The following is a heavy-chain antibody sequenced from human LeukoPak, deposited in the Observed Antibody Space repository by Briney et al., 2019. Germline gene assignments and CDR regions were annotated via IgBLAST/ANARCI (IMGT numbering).Heavy chain of an antibody. J-gene: IGHJ6*03. CDR2: IYYSGST. Sequence: SETLSLTCTVSGGSISSYYWSWIRQPPGKGLEWIGYIYYSGSTNYNPSLKSRVTISVDTSKNQFSLKLSSVTAADTAVYYCARTTEGGYTYGYFYYNYMDVGAKGPTVTIPS. CDR1: GGSISSYY. CDR3: ARTTEGGYTYGYFYYNYMDV. D-gene: IGHD5-18*01. V-gene: IGHV4-59*01.